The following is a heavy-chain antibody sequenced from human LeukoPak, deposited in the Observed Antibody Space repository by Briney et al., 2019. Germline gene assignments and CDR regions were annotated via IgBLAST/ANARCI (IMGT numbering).Heavy chain of an antibody. J-gene: IGHJ4*02. V-gene: IGHV3-23*01. CDR1: GFTFSSYA. D-gene: IGHD3-10*01. Sequence: GGSLRLSCAASGFTFSSYAMSWVRQAPGKGLEWVSAISGSGGSTYYADSGKGRFTISRDNSKNTLYLQMNSLRAEDTAVYYCATTLWFGELLGFDYWGQGTLVTVSS. CDR2: ISGSGGST. CDR3: ATTLWFGELLGFDY.